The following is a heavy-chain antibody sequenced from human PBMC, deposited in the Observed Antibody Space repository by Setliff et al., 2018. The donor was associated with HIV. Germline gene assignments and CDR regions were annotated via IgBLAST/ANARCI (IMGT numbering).Heavy chain of an antibody. Sequence: GGSLRLSCAVSGFTFSNYIMDWIRQAPGRGLEWVSTITDSGAGTFYPDSVRGRFTISRDNAKNTLYLQMNSLRVEDTAVYFCARRDSDNGHNYYYVASGAKGPRSPSP. CDR2: ITDSGAGT. CDR1: GFTFSNYI. V-gene: IGHV3-23*01. D-gene: IGHD2-15*01. J-gene: IGHJ6*03. CDR3: ARRDSDNGHNYYYVAS.